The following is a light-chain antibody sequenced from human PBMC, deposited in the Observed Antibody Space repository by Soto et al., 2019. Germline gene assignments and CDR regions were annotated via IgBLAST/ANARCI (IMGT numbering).Light chain of an antibody. V-gene: IGKV3-11*01. CDR3: QQRSNWPGT. CDR1: QNIDNY. CDR2: DAS. J-gene: IGKJ4*01. Sequence: EIVLTQSPATLSLSPGERATLSCRASQNIDNYLAWYQQKPGQAPRLLISDASNRATGIPARFSGSGSGTDFTLTINSLEPEDFALYYCQQRSNWPGTFGGGTKVDIK.